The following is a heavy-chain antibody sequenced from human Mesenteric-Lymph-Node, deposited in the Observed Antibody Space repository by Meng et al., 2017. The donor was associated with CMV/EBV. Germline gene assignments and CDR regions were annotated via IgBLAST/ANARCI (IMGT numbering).Heavy chain of an antibody. J-gene: IGHJ3*02. CDR1: GFNVSSTY. Sequence: SCAASGFNVSSTYISWVRQASGKGLEWVSVIYSGGGTYHTDSVKGRFTISRDNSKNTLYLLMNNLRPEDTAVYYCARGTGYDAFDIWGQGTMVTVSS. V-gene: IGHV3-66*02. D-gene: IGHD1-1*01. CDR3: ARGTGYDAFDI. CDR2: IYSGGGT.